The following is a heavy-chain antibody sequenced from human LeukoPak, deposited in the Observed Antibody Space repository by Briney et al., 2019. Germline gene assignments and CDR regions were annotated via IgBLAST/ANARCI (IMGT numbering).Heavy chain of an antibody. Sequence: GGSLRLSCAVSGFAFRTSWMTWVRQAPGRGLERVAIINPDGSEKYYLESLKGRITISRDNAENSVHLQMNSLKAEDTAIYYCARDRAYSAFDYWGQGTLVTVSS. J-gene: IGHJ4*02. V-gene: IGHV3-7*03. D-gene: IGHD1-26*01. CDR1: GFAFRTSW. CDR2: INPDGSEK. CDR3: ARDRAYSAFDY.